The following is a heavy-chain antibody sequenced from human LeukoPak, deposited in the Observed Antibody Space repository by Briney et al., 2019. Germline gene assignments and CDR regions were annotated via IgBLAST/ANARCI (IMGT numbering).Heavy chain of an antibody. CDR1: LVTPSTDS. CDR2: MSSSSSTM. V-gene: IGHV3-48*02. Sequence: TLRLSRAASLVTPSTDSMNWVGQSPGQGREWVSYMSSSSSTMYYADSVKGRFTISRDNAKNSLYLQMNSLRDEDTAVYYCARDRSGSWHFDSWGQGTLVTVSS. CDR3: ARDRSGSWHFDS. J-gene: IGHJ4*02. D-gene: IGHD1-26*01.